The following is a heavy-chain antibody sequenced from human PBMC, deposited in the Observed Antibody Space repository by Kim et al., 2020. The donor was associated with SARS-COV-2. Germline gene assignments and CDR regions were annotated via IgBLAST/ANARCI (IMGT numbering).Heavy chain of an antibody. CDR1: GFTFSSYA. CDR3: ARDRWIRMGMDV. V-gene: IGHV3-30-3*01. CDR2: ISYDGSNK. D-gene: IGHD5-18*01. Sequence: GGSLRLSCAASGFTFSSYAMHWVRQAPGKGLEWVAVISYDGSNKYYADSVKGRFTISRDNSKNTLYLQMNSLRAEDTAVYYCARDRWIRMGMDVWGQGTTVTVSS. J-gene: IGHJ6*02.